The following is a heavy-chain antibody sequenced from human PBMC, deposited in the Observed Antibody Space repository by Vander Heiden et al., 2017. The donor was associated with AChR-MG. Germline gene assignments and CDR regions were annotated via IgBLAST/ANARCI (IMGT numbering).Heavy chain of an antibody. CDR1: GGPISSGGYY. V-gene: IGHV4-31*03. D-gene: IGHD6-13*01. Sequence: QVQLQESGPGLVKPSQTLSLTCTVSGGPISSGGYYWSWIRQHPGKGLEWIGYIYYSGSTYYNPSLKSRVTISVDTSKNQFSLKLSSVTAADTAVYYCARDLGYTTSRLNAFDIWGQGTMVTVSS. CDR2: IYYSGST. CDR3: ARDLGYTTSRLNAFDI. J-gene: IGHJ3*02.